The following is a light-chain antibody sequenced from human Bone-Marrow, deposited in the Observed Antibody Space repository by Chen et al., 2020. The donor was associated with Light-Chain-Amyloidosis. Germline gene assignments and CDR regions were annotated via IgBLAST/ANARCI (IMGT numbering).Light chain of an antibody. CDR1: NIGSTS. J-gene: IGLJ3*02. CDR2: DDS. CDR3: QVWDRSRDRPV. V-gene: IGLV3-21*02. Sequence: SYVLTQPSSVSVAPGQTATIACGGNNIGSTSVHWYQQTQGQAPLLVVYDDSDRPSGIPERLSGSHSVNTATLSISSVEAGDEADYYCQVWDRSRDRPVFGGGTKLPVL.